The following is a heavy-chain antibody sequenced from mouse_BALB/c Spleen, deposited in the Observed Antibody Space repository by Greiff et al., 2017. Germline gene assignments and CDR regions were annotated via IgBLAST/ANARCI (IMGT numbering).Heavy chain of an antibody. V-gene: IGHV3-2*02. Sequence: EVKLVESGPGLVKPSQSLSLTCTVTGYSITSDYAWNWIRQFPGNKLEWMGYISYSGSTSYNPSLKSRISITRDTSKNQFFLQLNSVTTEDTATYYCARGDYDGVFAYWGQGTLVTVSA. CDR2: ISYSGST. J-gene: IGHJ3*01. D-gene: IGHD2-4*01. CDR3: ARGDYDGVFAY. CDR1: GYSITSDYA.